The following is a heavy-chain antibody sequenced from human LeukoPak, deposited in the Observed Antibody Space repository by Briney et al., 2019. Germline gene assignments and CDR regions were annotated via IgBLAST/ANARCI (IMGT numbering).Heavy chain of an antibody. Sequence: GGSLRLSCAASGFTFSSYAMSWVRQAPGKGLEWVSAISGSGGSTYYADSVKGRFTISRDNSKNTLYLQMNSLRAEDTAVYYCAKPDYGDYGGSYYFDYWGQGTLVTVSS. CDR3: AKPDYGDYGGSYYFDY. D-gene: IGHD4-17*01. CDR2: ISGSGGST. V-gene: IGHV3-23*01. J-gene: IGHJ4*02. CDR1: GFTFSSYA.